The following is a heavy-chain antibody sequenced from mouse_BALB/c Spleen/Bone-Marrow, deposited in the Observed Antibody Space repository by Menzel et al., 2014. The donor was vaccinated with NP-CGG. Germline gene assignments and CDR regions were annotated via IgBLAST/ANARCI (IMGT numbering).Heavy chain of an antibody. CDR2: IYPGDGET. Sequence: VQLQQSGAELVRPGSSVKISCKASGYPFSSYWMNWVKQRPGQGLEWIGRIYPGDGETNYNGKFKGNATLTADKSSSTAYMQLISLTSEDSAVYFCARKYGDYWSQGTTLTVSS. J-gene: IGHJ2*01. CDR3: ARKYGDY. CDR1: GYPFSSYW. V-gene: IGHV1-80*01. D-gene: IGHD2-10*02.